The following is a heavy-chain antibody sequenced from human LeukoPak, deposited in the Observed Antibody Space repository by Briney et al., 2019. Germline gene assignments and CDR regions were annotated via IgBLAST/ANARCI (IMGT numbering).Heavy chain of an antibody. CDR3: AKDLGYSYGYAVYYYGMDV. J-gene: IGHJ6*02. Sequence: GGSLRLSCAASGFPFSSYAMTWVRQAPGKGLEWVSAISGSGGSTYYADSVKSRFTISRDNSRNTLYLQMNSLRAEDSAVYYCAKDLGYSYGYAVYYYGMDVWGQGTTVTVSS. V-gene: IGHV3-23*01. D-gene: IGHD5-18*01. CDR2: ISGSGGST. CDR1: GFPFSSYA.